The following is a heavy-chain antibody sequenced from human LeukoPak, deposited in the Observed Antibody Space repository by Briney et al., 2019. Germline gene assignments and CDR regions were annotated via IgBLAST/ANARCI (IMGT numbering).Heavy chain of an antibody. CDR2: ISGSGVTM. V-gene: IGHV3-48*03. CDR3: AREDIRPDYFDY. J-gene: IGHJ4*02. Sequence: GGSLRLSCAASGFTFSSYEMNWVRQAPGRGLEWVSYISGSGVTMYYADSVKGRFTISRDDAKNSLYLQMNSLRAEDTAVYYCAREDIRPDYFDYWGQGTLVTVSS. D-gene: IGHD3-3*02. CDR1: GFTFSSYE.